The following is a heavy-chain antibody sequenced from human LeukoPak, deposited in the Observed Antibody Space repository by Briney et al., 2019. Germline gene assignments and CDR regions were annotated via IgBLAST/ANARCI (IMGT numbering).Heavy chain of an antibody. CDR3: AKGGQGYSYVSAIDY. D-gene: IGHD5-18*01. CDR2: ISCSGGST. J-gene: IGHJ4*02. CDR1: GFTFSSYA. Sequence: GGSLRLSCAASGFTFSSYAMSWVRQAPGKGLEWVSAISCSGGSTYYADSVKGRFTISRDNSKNTLYLQMNSLRAEDTAVYYCAKGGQGYSYVSAIDYWGQGTLVTVSS. V-gene: IGHV3-23*01.